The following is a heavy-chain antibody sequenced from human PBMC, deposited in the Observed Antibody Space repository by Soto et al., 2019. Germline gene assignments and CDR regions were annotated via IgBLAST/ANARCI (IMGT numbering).Heavy chain of an antibody. CDR3: ARSQA. J-gene: IGHJ5*02. V-gene: IGHV3-7*01. CDR1: GFAFSRDW. Sequence: GGFLRLSCAASGFAFSRDWMSWVRQAPGKGLEWVANIKQDGSEKYYVDSVKGRFTISRDNAKNSLSLQMNSLRAEDTAVYYWARSQAWGLGTLVTVSS. CDR2: IKQDGSEK.